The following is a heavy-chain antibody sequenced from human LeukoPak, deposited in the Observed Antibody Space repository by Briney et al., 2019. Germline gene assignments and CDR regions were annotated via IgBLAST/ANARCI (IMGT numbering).Heavy chain of an antibody. CDR2: IYYSGST. CDR3: ARHRDSSGWYDFDY. Sequence: SETLSLTCTVSGGSISSSSYYWGWIRQPPGKGLEWIGSIYYSGSTYYNPSLKSRVTISVDTSKNQFSLKLSSVTAADTAVYYCARHRDSSGWYDFDYWGQGTLVTVSS. CDR1: GGSISSSSYY. V-gene: IGHV4-39*01. J-gene: IGHJ4*02. D-gene: IGHD6-19*01.